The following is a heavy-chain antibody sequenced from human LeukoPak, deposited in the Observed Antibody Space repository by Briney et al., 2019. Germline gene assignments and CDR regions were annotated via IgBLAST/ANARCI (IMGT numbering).Heavy chain of an antibody. J-gene: IGHJ4*02. CDR3: ARETSSIAARSFDY. D-gene: IGHD6-6*01. CDR2: FHDSEST. CDR1: GCSISNSY. V-gene: IGHV4-59*01. Sequence: SETLSLTCTVSGCSISNSYWSWIRQPPGKGLEWIGFFHDSESTNYNPSLKSRVSISLDTSKNQVSLWLSSVTAADTAVYYCARETSSIAARSFDYWGQGTLVTVSS.